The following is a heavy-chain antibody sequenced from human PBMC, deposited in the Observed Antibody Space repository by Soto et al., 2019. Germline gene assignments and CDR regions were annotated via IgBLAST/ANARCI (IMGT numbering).Heavy chain of an antibody. Sequence: SETLSLTCAVSGGSIRSNNRWSWVRQPPGKGLEWIGEIFHSGSTNYNPSLKTRVTISVDKSKNQFSLKLSSVTAADTAVYYCARVYSGSYSDYWGQGTLVTVSX. J-gene: IGHJ4*02. CDR3: ARVYSGSYSDY. CDR2: IFHSGST. CDR1: GGSIRSNNR. V-gene: IGHV4-4*02. D-gene: IGHD1-26*01.